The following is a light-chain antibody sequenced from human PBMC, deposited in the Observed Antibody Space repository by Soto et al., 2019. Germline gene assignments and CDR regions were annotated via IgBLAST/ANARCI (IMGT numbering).Light chain of an antibody. CDR1: QSVSSSY. CDR3: QQYGSSPWT. V-gene: IGKV3-20*01. CDR2: GAS. Sequence: EIVLTQSPGTLSLSPGERATLSCRASQSVSSSYLAWYQQKPGQAPRLLIYGASSRDPGIPARFSGSGSGTDFTLTISRLEPEDFAVYYCQQYGSSPWTFGQGTKVEIK. J-gene: IGKJ1*01.